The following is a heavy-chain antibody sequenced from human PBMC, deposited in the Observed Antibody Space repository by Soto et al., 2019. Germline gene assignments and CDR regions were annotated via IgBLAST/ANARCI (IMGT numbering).Heavy chain of an antibody. CDR2: ISAYNGNT. V-gene: IGHV1-18*01. Sequence: GASVKVSCKASGYTFTSYSISWVRQAPGQGLEWMGWISAYNGNTNYAQKLQSRVTMTTDTSTSTAYMELRSLRSDDTAVYYCARGVRAVTTDEADYWGQGTLVTVSS. D-gene: IGHD4-17*01. CDR1: GYTFTSYS. CDR3: ARGVRAVTTDEADY. J-gene: IGHJ4*02.